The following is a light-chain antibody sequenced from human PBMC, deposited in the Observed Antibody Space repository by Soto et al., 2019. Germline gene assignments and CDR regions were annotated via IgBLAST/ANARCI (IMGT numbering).Light chain of an antibody. Sequence: EIVSTQSQGTLSLSPGERANLSCRASQSIISSYLAWYQQKPGQAPRLLIYGASSRATGVPDRFSGSGSGTDFTLTISRLEPEDFAVYYCQQFGSSPLYTFGQGTNLEIK. CDR2: GAS. CDR1: QSIISSY. CDR3: QQFGSSPLYT. J-gene: IGKJ2*01. V-gene: IGKV3-20*01.